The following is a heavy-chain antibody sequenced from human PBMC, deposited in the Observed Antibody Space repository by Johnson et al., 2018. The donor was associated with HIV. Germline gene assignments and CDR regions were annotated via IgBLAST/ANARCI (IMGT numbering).Heavy chain of an antibody. Sequence: VQLVESGGGLVQPGGSLRLSCAASGFTVSSNYMSWVRQTPGKGLEWVSVIYSGGSTYYADSVKGRFTISRDNSKKTLYLQINPLRPEDTAVYYCARSNWAHFDAFDIWGQGTMVTVSS. J-gene: IGHJ3*02. CDR2: IYSGGST. V-gene: IGHV3-66*01. CDR1: GFTVSSNY. CDR3: ARSNWAHFDAFDI. D-gene: IGHD7-27*01.